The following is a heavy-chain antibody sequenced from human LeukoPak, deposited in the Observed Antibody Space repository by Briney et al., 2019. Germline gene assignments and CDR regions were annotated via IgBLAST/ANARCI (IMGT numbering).Heavy chain of an antibody. J-gene: IGHJ6*03. CDR1: GFTFSSYW. Sequence: PGGSLRLSCAASGFTFSSYWMSWVRQAPGKGLEWVAFIRYDGSNKYYADSVKGRFTISRDNSKNTLYLQMNSLRAEDTAVYYCTSMVRGVHTYYYYYYMDVWGKGTTVTISS. CDR3: TSMVRGVHTYYYYYYMDV. D-gene: IGHD3-10*01. V-gene: IGHV3-30*02. CDR2: IRYDGSNK.